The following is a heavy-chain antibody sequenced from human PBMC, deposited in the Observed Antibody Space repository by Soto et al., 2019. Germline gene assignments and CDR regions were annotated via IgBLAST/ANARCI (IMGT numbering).Heavy chain of an antibody. CDR3: AKEGPITNWYFDY. Sequence: QVQLVESGGGVVQPGRSLRLSCAASGFTFSSYGMHWVRQAPGKGLEWVTVISYDGNVAYYADSVKGRFTISRDNSKNPLYLQMNGLRTEDTAMYYCAKEGPITNWYFDYWGQGTLVTVSS. CDR2: ISYDGNVA. V-gene: IGHV3-30*18. CDR1: GFTFSSYG. D-gene: IGHD1-1*01. J-gene: IGHJ4*02.